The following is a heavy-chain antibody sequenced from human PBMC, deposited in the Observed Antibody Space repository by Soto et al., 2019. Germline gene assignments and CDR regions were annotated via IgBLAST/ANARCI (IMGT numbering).Heavy chain of an antibody. D-gene: IGHD1-1*01. Sequence: GASVKVSCKTSGYSFSKYTVNCVRQAPRQGLEWMGGFIPRFGTTNFAPTLQGRVTITADQPMNTVYMELSSLRSEDTALYYCARGRGLYNSGRSQLDSWGQGTLVTVSS. CDR2: FIPRFGTT. V-gene: IGHV1-69*13. CDR3: ARGRGLYNSGRSQLDS. J-gene: IGHJ4*02. CDR1: GYSFSKYT.